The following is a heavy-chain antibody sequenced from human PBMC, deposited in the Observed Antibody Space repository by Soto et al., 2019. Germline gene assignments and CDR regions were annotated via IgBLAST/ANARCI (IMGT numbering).Heavy chain of an antibody. J-gene: IGHJ4*02. D-gene: IGHD6-13*01. CDR2: IYYSGST. CDR1: GGSVSNGGYY. Sequence: PSGTLSLTCTVSGGSVSNGGYYWSWMRQPQGKGLEWSGYIYYSGSTNYNPSLKSRVTISVDTAKNQFSLKLSSVTAADTAVYYCARDTIRWADETIAAAGNPSDYWGQGTLVTVSS. CDR3: ARDTIRWADETIAAAGNPSDY. V-gene: IGHV4-61*08.